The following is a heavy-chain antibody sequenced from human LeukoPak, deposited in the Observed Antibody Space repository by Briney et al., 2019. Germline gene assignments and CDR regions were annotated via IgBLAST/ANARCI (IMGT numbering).Heavy chain of an antibody. CDR2: IYSGGST. CDR3: ARVSCRYYFDY. CDR1: GFTVSSNY. J-gene: IGHJ4*02. V-gene: IGHV3-53*01. D-gene: IGHD2-2*01. Sequence: GGSLRLSCAASGFTVSSNYMSWVRQAPGKGLERVSVIYSGGSTYYADSVKGRFTISRDNSKNTLYLQMNSLRVEDTAVYYCARVSCRYYFDYWGQGTLVSVCS.